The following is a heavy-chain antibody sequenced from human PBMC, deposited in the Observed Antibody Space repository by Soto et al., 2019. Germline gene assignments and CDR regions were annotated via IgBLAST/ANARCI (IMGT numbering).Heavy chain of an antibody. Sequence: SETLSLTCAVSGGSISSGGYSWIWIRQPPGKGLEWIGYIYHSGSTYYNPSIKSRVTISVDRSKNQFSLKLSSVTAADTAMYYCARDLHYYGMDVWGQGTTVTVSS. V-gene: IGHV4-30-2*01. CDR1: GGSISSGGYS. J-gene: IGHJ6*02. CDR2: IYHSGST. CDR3: ARDLHYYGMDV.